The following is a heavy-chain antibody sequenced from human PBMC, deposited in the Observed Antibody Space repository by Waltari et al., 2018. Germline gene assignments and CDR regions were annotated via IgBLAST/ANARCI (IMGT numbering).Heavy chain of an antibody. CDR1: GGSFTTYP. D-gene: IGHD1-1*01. CDR2: VSGTGGT. Sequence: QVTLQQSGPRVVKPSGTLSLTCTVSGGSFTTYPWTWIRPPPGKGLEWIGYVSGTGGTNYSPTLQSRVTLSADPSENQVSLTLTSVTAADTAVYYCAKSWNTHYYYYIDVWGKGTTVTVSS. V-gene: IGHV4-4*09. J-gene: IGHJ6*03. CDR3: AKSWNTHYYYYIDV.